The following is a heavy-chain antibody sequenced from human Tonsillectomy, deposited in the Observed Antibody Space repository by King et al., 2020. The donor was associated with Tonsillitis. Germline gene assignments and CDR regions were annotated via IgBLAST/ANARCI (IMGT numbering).Heavy chain of an antibody. CDR3: VKFGGNENDAFDI. D-gene: IGHD4-23*01. J-gene: IGHJ3*02. Sequence: VQLVESGGGLVQPGGSLRLSCSASGFTFSSYAMHWVRQAPGKGLEYVSAISSNGGSTYYADSVKGRFTISRDNSKNTRYLQMSRLRAEDTAVYYWVKFGGNENDAFDIWGQGTMVTVSS. V-gene: IGHV3-64D*06. CDR1: GFTFSSYA. CDR2: ISSNGGST.